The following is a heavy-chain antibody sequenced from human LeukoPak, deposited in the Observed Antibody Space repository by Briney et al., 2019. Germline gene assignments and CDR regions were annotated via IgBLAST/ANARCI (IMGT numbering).Heavy chain of an antibody. V-gene: IGHV4-39*01. Sequence: SETLSLTCTVSGDSISSLSYYWGWIRQPPGKGLELIGGMRYNGDTYYNPSLKSRVTISVDTSRNQFSLKLTSLTAADTAVYYCARPAVAARPGPHFDYWGQGTLVTVSS. D-gene: IGHD6-6*01. CDR1: GDSISSLSYY. J-gene: IGHJ4*02. CDR2: MRYNGDT. CDR3: ARPAVAARPGPHFDY.